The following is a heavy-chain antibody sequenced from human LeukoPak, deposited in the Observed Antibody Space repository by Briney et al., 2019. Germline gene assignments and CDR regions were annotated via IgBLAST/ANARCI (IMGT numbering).Heavy chain of an antibody. J-gene: IGHJ4*02. CDR2: INWNGGST. CDR1: GFTFGDYA. Sequence: GGSLRLSCAASGFTFGDYAMSWVRQAPGKGLEWVSGINWNGGSTGYADSVEGRFTISRDNAKNSLYLQMNSLRAEDTAVYFCARTAIAYCSGGSCYTDHWGQGTLVSVSS. D-gene: IGHD2-15*01. CDR3: ARTAIAYCSGGSCYTDH. V-gene: IGHV3-20*04.